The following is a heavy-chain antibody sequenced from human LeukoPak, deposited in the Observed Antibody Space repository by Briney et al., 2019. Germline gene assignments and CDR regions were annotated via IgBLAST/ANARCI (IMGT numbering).Heavy chain of an antibody. CDR1: GFTFSSYA. V-gene: IGHV3-23*01. D-gene: IGHD6-13*01. CDR3: AKDVTLGVAAAGTGVY. Sequence: GGSLRLSCAASGFTFSSYAMSWVRQAPGKGLEWVSAISGSGGSTYYADSVKGRFTISRDNSKNTLYLQVNSLRAEDTAVYYCAKDVTLGVAAAGTGVYWGQGTLVTVSS. J-gene: IGHJ4*02. CDR2: ISGSGGST.